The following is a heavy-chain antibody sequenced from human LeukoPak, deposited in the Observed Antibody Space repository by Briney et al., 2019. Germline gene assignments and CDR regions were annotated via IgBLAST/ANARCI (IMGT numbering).Heavy chain of an antibody. CDR2: IYPSDSYT. CDR3: ARGNHPYDSSGYY. D-gene: IGHD3-22*01. V-gene: IGHV5-10-1*01. Sequence: PGESLKISCKGSGYSFTSYWISWVRQIPGKGLEGMGRIYPSDSYTNYSPSFQGHVTISADKSISTAYLQWSSLKASDTAMYYCARGNHPYDSSGYYWGQGTLVTVSS. J-gene: IGHJ4*02. CDR1: GYSFTSYW.